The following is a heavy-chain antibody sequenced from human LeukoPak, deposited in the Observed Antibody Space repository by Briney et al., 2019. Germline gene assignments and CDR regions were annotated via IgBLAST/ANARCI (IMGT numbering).Heavy chain of an antibody. CDR2: INPSGGST. J-gene: IGHJ4*02. V-gene: IGHV1-46*03. CDR1: GYTFTSYY. D-gene: IGHD6-19*01. Sequence: ASVKVSCKASGYTFTSYYMHWVRQAPGQGLEWMGIINPSGGSTSYAQKFQGRVTMTWDTSTSTVYMKLSSLRSEDTAVYYCARVLQDGYSSGWTFDYWGQGTLVTVSS. CDR3: ARVLQDGYSSGWTFDY.